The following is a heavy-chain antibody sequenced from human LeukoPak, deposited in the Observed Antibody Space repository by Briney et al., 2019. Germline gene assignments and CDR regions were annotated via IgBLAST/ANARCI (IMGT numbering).Heavy chain of an antibody. Sequence: GGSLRLSCAASGFTFSSYAMSWVRQAPGKGLEWVSSISSSSSYIYYADSVKGRFTISRDNAKNSLYLQMNSLRAEDTAVYYCARDLGTSHDYSGYDSTAGSDYWGQGTLVTVSS. CDR2: ISSSSSYI. CDR1: GFTFSSYA. D-gene: IGHD5-12*01. J-gene: IGHJ4*02. CDR3: ARDLGTSHDYSGYDSTAGSDY. V-gene: IGHV3-21*01.